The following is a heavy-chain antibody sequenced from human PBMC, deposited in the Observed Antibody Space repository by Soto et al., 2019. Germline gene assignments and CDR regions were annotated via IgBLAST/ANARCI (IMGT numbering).Heavy chain of an antibody. CDR1: GFTISSYA. V-gene: IGHV3-23*01. J-gene: IGHJ4*02. CDR3: AKGQKWELPFDY. Sequence: GGSLRLSCAASGFTISSYAMSWVRQAPGRGLEWVSAISGDGRKTYYAASVKGRFTISRDSSRNTLYLQMNSLRAEDTAVYSCAKGQKWELPFDYWGQGTLVTVSS. D-gene: IGHD1-26*01. CDR2: ISGDGRKT.